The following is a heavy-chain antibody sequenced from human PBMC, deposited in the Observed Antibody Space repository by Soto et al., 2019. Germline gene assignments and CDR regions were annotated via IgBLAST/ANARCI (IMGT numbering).Heavy chain of an antibody. Sequence: ASVKVSCKASGYTFTSYGISWVRQAPGQGLEWMGWISVYSGKTDYAQKFQGRVTMTTDTSMSTAYMELRSLRSDDTAVYYCARERASTYMDVWGQGTTVTVSS. V-gene: IGHV1-18*01. CDR1: GYTFTSYG. J-gene: IGHJ6*02. CDR2: ISVYSGKT. CDR3: ARERASTYMDV.